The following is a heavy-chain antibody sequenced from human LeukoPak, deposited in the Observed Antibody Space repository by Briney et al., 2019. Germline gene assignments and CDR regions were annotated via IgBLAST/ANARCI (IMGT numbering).Heavy chain of an antibody. CDR3: ARSSYSSSSSV. Sequence: RGGSLRLSCAVSGFTFSGFWMSWSRQAPGKGLVWVASINSDGREGYYADVVKGGFTISRDNAKNSLYLQINSMRAEDTAVYYCARSSYSSSSSVWGQGTMVTVSS. D-gene: IGHD6-6*01. CDR1: GFTFSGFW. J-gene: IGHJ3*01. CDR2: INSDGREG. V-gene: IGHV3-7*03.